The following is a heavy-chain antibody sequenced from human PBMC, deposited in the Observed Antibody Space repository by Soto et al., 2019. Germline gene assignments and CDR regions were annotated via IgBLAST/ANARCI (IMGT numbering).Heavy chain of an antibody. D-gene: IGHD3-22*01. CDR3: ARDSSGHDY. Sequence: QVQLQGSGPGLVKPSETLSLTCTVSGGSISSYYWSWIRQPPGKGLEWIGYIYYSGSTNYNPSLKSRVTISVDTSKNQYSLKLSSVTAADTAVYYCARDSSGHDYWGQGTLVTVSS. J-gene: IGHJ4*02. CDR2: IYYSGST. V-gene: IGHV4-59*01. CDR1: GGSISSYY.